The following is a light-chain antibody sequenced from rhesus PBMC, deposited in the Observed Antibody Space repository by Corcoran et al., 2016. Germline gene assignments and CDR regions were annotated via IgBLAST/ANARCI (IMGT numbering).Light chain of an antibody. V-gene: IGKV1-25*01. CDR2: EAS. CDR3: QHYYSTPRT. CDR1: QGITND. J-gene: IGKJ4*01. Sequence: DIQMTQSPSSLSASVGDRVTITCRASQGITNDLAWYQQKPGETPTLLIFEASSLQSGIPSRFSGSGSGTDFTLTISSLHPEDFATYYCQHYYSTPRTFGGGTKVEIK.